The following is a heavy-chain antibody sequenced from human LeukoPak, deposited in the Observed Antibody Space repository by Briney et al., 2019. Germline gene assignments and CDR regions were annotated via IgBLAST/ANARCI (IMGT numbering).Heavy chain of an antibody. J-gene: IGHJ5*02. V-gene: IGHV4-59*08. CDR3: ARHPLLLAGSWFDP. Sequence: PSETLSLTCTVSGGSINNYYLSWIRQPPGKGLEWIGYIYYSGSTNYNPSLKSRVTISVDTSKNQFSMRLSSVTAADTAVYYCARHPLLLAGSWFDPWGQGTLVTVSS. CDR2: IYYSGST. D-gene: IGHD6-19*01. CDR1: GGSINNYY.